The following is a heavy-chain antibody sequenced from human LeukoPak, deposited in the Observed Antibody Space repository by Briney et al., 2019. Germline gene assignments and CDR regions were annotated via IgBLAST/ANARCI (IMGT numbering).Heavy chain of an antibody. CDR2: ISSSSSTI. D-gene: IGHD3-22*01. CDR1: GFTFSSYS. Sequence: GGSLGLSCAASGFTFSSYSMSWVRQAPGKGLEWVSYISSSSSTIYYADSVKGRFTISRDNAKNSLYLQMNSLRAEDTAVYYCARDLDSRLDDIWGQGTMVTVSS. V-gene: IGHV3-48*01. J-gene: IGHJ3*02. CDR3: ARDLDSRLDDI.